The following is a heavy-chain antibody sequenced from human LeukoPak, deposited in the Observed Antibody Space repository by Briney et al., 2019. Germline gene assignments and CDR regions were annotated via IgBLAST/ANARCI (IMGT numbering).Heavy chain of an antibody. J-gene: IGHJ4*02. CDR1: GFTFSSYA. D-gene: IGHD6-13*01. Sequence: GGSLRLSCAASGFTFSSYAMHWVRQAPGKGLEWVAVISYDGSNKYYADSVQGRFTISRDNSKNTLFLQTNSLRVEDTAVYYCAGVVTTSDTWYLDYWGQGTLVTVSS. V-gene: IGHV3-30*14. CDR3: AGVVTTSDTWYLDY. CDR2: ISYDGSNK.